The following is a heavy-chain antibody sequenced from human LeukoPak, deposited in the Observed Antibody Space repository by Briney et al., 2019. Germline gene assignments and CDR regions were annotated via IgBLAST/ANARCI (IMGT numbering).Heavy chain of an antibody. CDR1: GDSVSSNSVT. D-gene: IGHD6-13*01. V-gene: IGHV6-1*01. J-gene: IGHJ4*02. CDR2: TYYRSTWYN. CDR3: ARGSLSWYSSFDY. Sequence: PSQTLSLTCAISGDSVSSNSVTWNWIRQSPSRGLEWLGRTYYRSTWYNDYAVSVRGRITVNPDTSKNQFSLHLNSVTAADTAVYYCARGSLSWYSSFDYWGQGTLVTVSS.